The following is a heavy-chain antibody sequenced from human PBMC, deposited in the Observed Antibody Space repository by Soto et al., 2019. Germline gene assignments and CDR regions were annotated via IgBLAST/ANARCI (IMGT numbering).Heavy chain of an antibody. V-gene: IGHV4-39*01. CDR2: IYNSGRT. CDR3: ARHPVYATGWQIDY. CDR1: GGSISSNIYH. J-gene: IGHJ4*02. Sequence: QLQLQESGPGLVKPSETLSLTCTVSGGSISSNIYHWGWIRQPPGKGLEWIGRIYNSGRTYYNASLKSRVSISKDTSKNQFSLKRTSVTAADTAVYYCARHPVYATGWQIDYWGQGALVTVSS. D-gene: IGHD2-2*01.